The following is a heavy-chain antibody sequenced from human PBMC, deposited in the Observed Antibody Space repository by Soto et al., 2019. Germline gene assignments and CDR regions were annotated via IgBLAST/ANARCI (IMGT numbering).Heavy chain of an antibody. V-gene: IGHV4-30-2*01. CDR2: IYHTGST. J-gene: IGHJ4*02. CDR3: AGRLGEARGLDS. Sequence: QLQLQESGSRLVKPSQTLSLTCAVSGVSITTTGYSWSWIRQPPGKGLEWIGYIYHTGSTYYNSSVKGRVTISLDRTKNQISLNLSSVTAADTAVYYCAGRLGEARGLDSWGQGTLVTVSS. D-gene: IGHD2-21*01. CDR1: GVSITTTGYS.